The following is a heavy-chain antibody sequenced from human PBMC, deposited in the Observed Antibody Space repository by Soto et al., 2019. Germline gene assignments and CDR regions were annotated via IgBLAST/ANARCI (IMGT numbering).Heavy chain of an antibody. V-gene: IGHV3-30*18. CDR3: AKDHYSSSWSFDY. CDR2: ISYDGSNT. Sequence: QVQLVESGGGVVQPGRSLRLSCAASGLTFSSYGMHWVRQAPGKGLEWVAVISYDGSNTYYADSVKGRFTISRDNSKNTMYLQRNSLRAEDTAVYYCAKDHYSSSWSFDYWGQGTLVTVSS. D-gene: IGHD6-13*01. J-gene: IGHJ4*02. CDR1: GLTFSSYG.